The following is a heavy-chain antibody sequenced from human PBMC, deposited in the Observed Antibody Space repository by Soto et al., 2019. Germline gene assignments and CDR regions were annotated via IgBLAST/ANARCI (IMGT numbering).Heavy chain of an antibody. CDR2: IYYSGST. CDR3: ARVAPYSGSLMLFEY. CDR1: GGSISSGGYY. V-gene: IGHV4-31*03. D-gene: IGHD1-26*01. J-gene: IGHJ4*02. Sequence: PSETLSLTCTVSGGSISSGGYYWSWIRQHPGKGLEWIGYIYYSGSTYYNPSLKSRVTISVDTSKNQFSLKLSSVTAADTAVYYCARVAPYSGSLMLFEYWGQGTLVTVSS.